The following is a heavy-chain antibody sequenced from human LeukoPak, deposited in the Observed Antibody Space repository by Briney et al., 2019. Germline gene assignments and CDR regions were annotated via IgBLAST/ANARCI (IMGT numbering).Heavy chain of an antibody. Sequence: SETLSLTCTVSGGSISSYYWSWIRQPPGKGLEWIGYIYYSGSTNYNPSLKSRVTISVDTSKNQFSLKLSSVTAADTAVYYCAGTRNYYYDFDYWGQGTLVTVSS. D-gene: IGHD3-22*01. CDR1: GGSISSYY. J-gene: IGHJ4*02. CDR2: IYYSGST. CDR3: AGTRNYYYDFDY. V-gene: IGHV4-59*01.